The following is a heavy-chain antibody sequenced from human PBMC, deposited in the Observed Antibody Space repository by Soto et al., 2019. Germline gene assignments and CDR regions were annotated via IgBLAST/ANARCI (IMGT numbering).Heavy chain of an antibody. J-gene: IGHJ4*02. Sequence: SETLSLTCAVSVDSINSSHWWSWVRQPPGKGLEWIGQISHSGSTNYNPSLTSRVTISVDKSKNHFSLKLTSVTAADTAVYYCAARHFWSGPWTHTRLDYWGQGTLVTVSS. CDR1: VDSINSSHW. V-gene: IGHV4-4*02. CDR2: ISHSGST. D-gene: IGHD3-3*02. CDR3: AARHFWSGPWTHTRLDY.